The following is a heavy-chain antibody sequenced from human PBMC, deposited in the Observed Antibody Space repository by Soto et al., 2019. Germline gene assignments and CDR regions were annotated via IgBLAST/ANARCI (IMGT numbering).Heavy chain of an antibody. CDR1: GFTFXSYS. D-gene: IGHD2-15*01. Sequence: EVQLVESGGGLVKPGGSLRLSCAASGFTFXSYSMNWVRQAPGKGLEWVSSITGSSTYIYYADSVKGRFTISRDNAKNSLSLQMNSLRAEDTAVYYCARVVDYXXPYYYYGMDVWGQGTTVTVSS. J-gene: IGHJ6*02. CDR2: ITGSSTYI. CDR3: ARVVDYXXPYYYYGMDV. V-gene: IGHV3-21*01.